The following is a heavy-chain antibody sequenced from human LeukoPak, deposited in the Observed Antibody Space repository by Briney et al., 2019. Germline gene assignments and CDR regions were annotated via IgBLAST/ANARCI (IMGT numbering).Heavy chain of an antibody. Sequence: GASVKVSCKASGYTFTSYYMHWVRQAPGQGLEWVGIINPGGGSTNYAQKFQGRVTMTRDTSTSTVYMELSSLRSEDTAVYYCARDMYCSSSSCYPYYFDYWGQGTLVTVSS. CDR2: INPGGGST. CDR1: GYTFTSYY. V-gene: IGHV1-46*01. D-gene: IGHD2-2*01. J-gene: IGHJ4*02. CDR3: ARDMYCSSSSCYPYYFDY.